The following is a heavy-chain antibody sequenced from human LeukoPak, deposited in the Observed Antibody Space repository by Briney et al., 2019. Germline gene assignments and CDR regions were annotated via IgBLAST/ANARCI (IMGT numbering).Heavy chain of an antibody. D-gene: IGHD3-22*01. CDR2: FYSSGST. Sequence: SETLSLNCTVSGGSIISYYWSWIRQPPGEGLEWIGYFYSSGSTSYNPSLKSRVTISSDTSVGRFSLMLTSVTAADTAVYYCARYYDGGGPRRRFFDIWGQGVPVTVSS. V-gene: IGHV4-4*09. J-gene: IGHJ4*02. CDR1: GGSIISYY. CDR3: ARYYDGGGPRRRFFDI.